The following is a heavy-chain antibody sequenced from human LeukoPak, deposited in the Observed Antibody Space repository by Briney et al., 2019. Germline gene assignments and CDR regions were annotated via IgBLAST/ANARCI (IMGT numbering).Heavy chain of an antibody. Sequence: SETLSLTCTVSGDSIRNYYWSWIRQPPGKGLEWIGYTYYTGSTNYNPSLKSRVTTSVDTSKNQFSLKLSSVTAADTAIYYCARVMEASSVYSNYFACWGHGTLVTVSS. CDR1: GDSIRNYY. V-gene: IGHV4-59*01. D-gene: IGHD3-22*01. J-gene: IGHJ4*01. CDR3: ARVMEASSVYSNYFAC. CDR2: TYYTGST.